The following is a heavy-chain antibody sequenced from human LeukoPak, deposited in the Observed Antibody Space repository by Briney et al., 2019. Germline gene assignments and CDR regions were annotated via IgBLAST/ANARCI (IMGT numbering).Heavy chain of an antibody. J-gene: IGHJ6*03. V-gene: IGHV1-2*02. CDR3: YRGTVTTKGGFYYYYYMDV. Sequence: ASVKVSCKASGYTFTGYYMHRVRQAPGKGLDWMGWINPNSGCTNYARKFQGRVTMTRDTSISTAYMELSRLRSDDTAVYYCYRGTVTTKGGFYYYYYMDVWGKGTTVTVSS. CDR1: GYTFTGYY. D-gene: IGHD4-17*01. CDR2: INPNSGCT.